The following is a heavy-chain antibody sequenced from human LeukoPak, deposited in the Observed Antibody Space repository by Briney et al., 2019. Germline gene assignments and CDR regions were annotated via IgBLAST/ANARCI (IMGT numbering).Heavy chain of an antibody. CDR3: AREWGLESSGYYYAY. Sequence: ASVKVSCKASGGTFSSYAISWVRQAPGQGFEWMGGITPIFGTANFAQKFQGRVSITADESTSTAFMELSSLKSEDTAVYYCAREWGLESSGYYYAYWGQGTLVTVSS. CDR2: ITPIFGTA. V-gene: IGHV1-69*13. J-gene: IGHJ4*02. CDR1: GGTFSSYA. D-gene: IGHD3-22*01.